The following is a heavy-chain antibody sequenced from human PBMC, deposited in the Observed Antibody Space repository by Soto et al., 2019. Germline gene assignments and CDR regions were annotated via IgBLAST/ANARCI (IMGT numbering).Heavy chain of an antibody. J-gene: IGHJ6*02. Sequence: VGSLRLSCAASGFTFSSYGMHWVRQAPGKGLEWLAVISYDGSNKYYADSVKGRFTISRDNSKNTLYLQMNSLRAEDTAVYYCAKDLGRLHSGYYYYGIDVWGQGTTVTVSS. CDR3: AKDLGRLHSGYYYYGIDV. V-gene: IGHV3-30*18. CDR2: ISYDGSNK. CDR1: GFTFSSYG. D-gene: IGHD3-10*01.